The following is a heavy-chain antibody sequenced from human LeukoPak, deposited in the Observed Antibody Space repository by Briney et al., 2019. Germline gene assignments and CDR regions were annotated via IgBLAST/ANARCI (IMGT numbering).Heavy chain of an antibody. CDR1: GGSISSYY. J-gene: IGHJ4*02. Sequence: PSETLSLTCTVSGGSISSYYWSWIRQPPGEGLEWIGYIYYSGSTNYNPSHKSRVTISVDTSKNQFSLKLSSVTAADTAVYYCASSSSGWYYFDYWGQGTLVTVSS. V-gene: IGHV4-59*01. CDR2: IYYSGST. D-gene: IGHD6-19*01. CDR3: ASSSSGWYYFDY.